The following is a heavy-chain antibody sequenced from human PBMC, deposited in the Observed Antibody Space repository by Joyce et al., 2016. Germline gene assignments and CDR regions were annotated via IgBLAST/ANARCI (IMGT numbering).Heavy chain of an antibody. D-gene: IGHD3-9*01. J-gene: IGHJ4*02. Sequence: EVQLVQSGAEVKKPGESLKISCKGSGYSFTNIWSGWVRQMPGRGLEWMGIIYFGGSSTMYSPSVQGLVTVSADKSISTAFLQWNSLRTSDTAMYYCASATHGTTFWDYWGQGTLVTVSS. CDR3: ASATHGTTFWDY. V-gene: IGHV5-51*01. CDR1: GYSFTNIW. CDR2: IYFGGSST.